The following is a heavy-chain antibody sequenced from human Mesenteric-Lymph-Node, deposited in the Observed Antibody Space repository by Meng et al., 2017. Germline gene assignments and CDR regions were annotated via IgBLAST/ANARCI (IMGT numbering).Heavy chain of an antibody. J-gene: IGHJ4*02. CDR1: GGSFSGYY. D-gene: IGHD6-13*01. V-gene: IGHV4-34*01. Sequence: QVQLQQWGAGQLKPPETTATTCAVHGGSFSGYYWSWIRQPPGKGLEWIGEINHSGSTNYNPSLKSRVTISVDTSKNQFSLKLSSVTAADTSVYYCARGGGNSWYIDYWGQGTLVTVSS. CDR3: ARGGGNSWYIDY. CDR2: INHSGST.